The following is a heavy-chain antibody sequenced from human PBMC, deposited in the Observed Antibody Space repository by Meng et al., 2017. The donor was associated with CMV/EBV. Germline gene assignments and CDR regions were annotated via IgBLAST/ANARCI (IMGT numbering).Heavy chain of an antibody. V-gene: IGHV4-39*07. CDR1: GGSISSRSYY. J-gene: IGHJ5*02. CDR2: IYYSGST. CDR3: ARGHGGIFGVVIGGDWFDP. Sequence: ESLKISCTVSGGSISSRSYYWGWIRQPPGKGLEWIGSIYYSGSTYYNPSLKSRVTISVDTSKNQFSLKLSSVTAADTAVYYCARGHGGIFGVVIGGDWFDPWGQGTLVTVSS. D-gene: IGHD3-3*01.